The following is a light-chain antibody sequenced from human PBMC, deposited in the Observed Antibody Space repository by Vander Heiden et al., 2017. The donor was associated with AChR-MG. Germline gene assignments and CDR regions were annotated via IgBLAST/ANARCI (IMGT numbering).Light chain of an antibody. Sequence: DIVMTQSPDSLAVSLGERATINCKSSQSVLYSSNNKNYLAWYQQKPGQPPKLLIYWASTRESGVPDRFSGSGSGTDFTLTISSLQAEDVAVYYCQQYDSTPCTFGQRTKVEIK. J-gene: IGKJ1*01. CDR2: WAS. V-gene: IGKV4-1*01. CDR1: QSVLYSSNNKNY. CDR3: QQYDSTPCT.